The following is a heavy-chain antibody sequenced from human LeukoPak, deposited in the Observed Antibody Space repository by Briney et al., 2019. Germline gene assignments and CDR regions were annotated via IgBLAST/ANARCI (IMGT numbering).Heavy chain of an antibody. V-gene: IGHV3-23*01. J-gene: IGHJ3*02. CDR1: GFTFSSYA. CDR3: AKGGLGYCSSTSCYRLAAFDI. D-gene: IGHD2-2*01. Sequence: GGSLRLSCAASGFTFSSYAMSWVRQAPGKGLEWVSAISGSGGSTYYADSVKGRFTISRDNSKNTLYLQMNSLRAEDTAVYYCAKGGLGYCSSTSCYRLAAFDIWGQGTMVTASS. CDR2: ISGSGGST.